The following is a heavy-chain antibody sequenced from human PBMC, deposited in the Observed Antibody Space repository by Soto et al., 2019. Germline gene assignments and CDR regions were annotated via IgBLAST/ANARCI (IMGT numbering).Heavy chain of an antibody. CDR2: IYWADDK. J-gene: IGHJ4*02. D-gene: IGHD3-3*01. CDR3: AHRVLRTVFGLVTTTVIYFDF. Sequence: QITLNESGPTQVKPRQTLTLTCTFSGFSLTTSGVGVGWIRQSPGKAPEWLALIYWADDKRNSPSLKSRLTITKDTSKNQVVLTMADLDPADTATYYCAHRVLRTVFGLVTTTVIYFDFWGQGTPVAVSS. CDR1: GFSLTTSGVG. V-gene: IGHV2-5*02.